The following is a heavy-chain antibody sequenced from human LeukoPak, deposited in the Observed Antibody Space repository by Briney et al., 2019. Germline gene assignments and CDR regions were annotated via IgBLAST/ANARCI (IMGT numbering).Heavy chain of an antibody. Sequence: ASVKVSCKTSGYGFSTYGINWVRKAPGQGREWMGWISGLNGNAHYAQKFQGRVSMTIDTSTSTTYIQLDTLRSDDTAVYYCARDLWFGDLSAGGFWGQGTLVTVSS. V-gene: IGHV1-18*01. CDR1: GYGFSTYG. CDR3: ARDLWFGDLSAGGF. CDR2: ISGLNGNA. J-gene: IGHJ4*02. D-gene: IGHD3-10*01.